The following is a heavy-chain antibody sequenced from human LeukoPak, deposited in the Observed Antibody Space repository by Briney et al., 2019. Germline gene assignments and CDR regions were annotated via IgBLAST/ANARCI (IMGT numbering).Heavy chain of an antibody. CDR3: ARDIGQIAVAGPDAFDI. Sequence: AEPLSLTCTLSGGSLSIYYWSCLPPPPGEGREGSGNKYYSVNTNYNPSLKSRVTISVVTAKNQFSLKLSSVTAADTAVYYCARDIGQIAVAGPDAFDIWGQGTMVTVSS. CDR1: GGSLSIYY. CDR2: KYYSVNT. J-gene: IGHJ3*02. D-gene: IGHD6-19*01. V-gene: IGHV4-59*13.